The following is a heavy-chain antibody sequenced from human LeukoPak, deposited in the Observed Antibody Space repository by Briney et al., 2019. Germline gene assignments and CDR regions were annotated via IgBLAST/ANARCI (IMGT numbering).Heavy chain of an antibody. CDR1: GGSISSGGYY. V-gene: IGHV4-30-2*01. CDR3: ARVLQGGSMDV. Sequence: SQTLSLTCTVSGGSISSGGYYWSWIRQPPGKGLEWIGYIYHSGSTYYNPSLKSRVTISVDRSKNQFSLKLSSVTAADTAVYYCARVLQGGSMDVWGKGTTVTVSS. CDR2: IYHSGST. J-gene: IGHJ6*03.